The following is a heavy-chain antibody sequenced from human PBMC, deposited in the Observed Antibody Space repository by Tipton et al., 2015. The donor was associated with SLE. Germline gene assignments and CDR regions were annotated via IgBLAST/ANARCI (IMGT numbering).Heavy chain of an antibody. V-gene: IGHV4-59*11. CDR1: GGSISSHY. J-gene: IGHJ4*02. Sequence: TLSLTCIVSGGSISSHYWSWVRQPPGKGLEWIGYMYYSGSANYNPSLKSRVTISVDTSKNQFSLKLSSVTAADTAVYYCAREEHYYDSSGHLDYWGQGTLVTVSP. CDR3: AREEHYYDSSGHLDY. D-gene: IGHD3-22*01. CDR2: MYYSGSA.